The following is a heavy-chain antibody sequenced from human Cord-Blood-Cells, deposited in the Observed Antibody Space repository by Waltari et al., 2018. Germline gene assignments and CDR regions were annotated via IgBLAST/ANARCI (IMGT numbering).Heavy chain of an antibody. J-gene: IGHJ4*02. D-gene: IGHD6-6*01. CDR3: ATSAARSYYFDY. Sequence: QVQLVQSAAAVKKPGASVTVSCKVSGYTLTDLSMHWVRQAPGKGLEWMGGFDPEDGETIYAQKFQGRVTMTEDTSTDTAYMELSSLRSEDTAVYYCATSAARSYYFDYWGQGTLVTVSS. V-gene: IGHV1-24*01. CDR1: GYTLTDLS. CDR2: FDPEDGET.